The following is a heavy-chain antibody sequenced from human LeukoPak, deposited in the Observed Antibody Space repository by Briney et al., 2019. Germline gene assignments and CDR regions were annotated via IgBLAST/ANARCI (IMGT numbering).Heavy chain of an antibody. J-gene: IGHJ4*02. CDR3: VRGYNSFDS. CDR1: GFTFSDHY. D-gene: IGHD5-24*01. Sequence: PGGSLRLSCAVSGFTFSDHYMDWVRQAPGKGLEWVGRSRNRAKSYTAEYAASVRGRFTISRDGSKNSLYLQMSSLKIEDTAVYYYVRGYNSFDSWGQGTLVTVSS. CDR2: SRNRAKSYTA. V-gene: IGHV3-72*01.